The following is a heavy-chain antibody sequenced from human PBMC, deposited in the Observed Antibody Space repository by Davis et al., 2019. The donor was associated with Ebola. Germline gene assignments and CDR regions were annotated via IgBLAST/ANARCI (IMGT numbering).Heavy chain of an antibody. CDR1: GGSFSGYY. CDR3: ARGHRFLEWLLIGDDAFDI. D-gene: IGHD3-3*01. CDR2: ISHSGST. J-gene: IGHJ3*02. V-gene: IGHV4-34*01. Sequence: SETLSLTCAVYGGSFSGYYWSWIRQPPGKGLEWIGEISHSGSTNYNPSLKSRVTISVDTSKNQFSLKLSSVTAADTAVYYCARGHRFLEWLLIGDDAFDIWGQGTMVTVSS.